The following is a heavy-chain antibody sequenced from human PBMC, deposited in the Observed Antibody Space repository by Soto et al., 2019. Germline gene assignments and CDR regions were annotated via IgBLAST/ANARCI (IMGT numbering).Heavy chain of an antibody. CDR2: IDPSESYT. CDR3: ARHCSSTSCYMGWFDP. V-gene: IGHV5-10-1*01. Sequence: EVQLVHSGAEVKKPGASLRISCKGSGYSFTSYWISWVRQRPGKDLVWMGRIDPSESYTNYSPSFQGHVTISADKSISTAYLQWSSLKASDTAMYYCARHCSSTSCYMGWFDPWGQGTLVTVSS. D-gene: IGHD2-2*02. CDR1: GYSFTSYW. J-gene: IGHJ5*02.